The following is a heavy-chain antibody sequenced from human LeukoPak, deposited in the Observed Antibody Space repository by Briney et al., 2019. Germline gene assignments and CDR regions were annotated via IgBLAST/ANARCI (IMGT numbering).Heavy chain of an antibody. CDR3: AKSRVRNDIIFDY. CDR1: GLTFSSYS. Sequence: PGGSLRLSCAASGLTFSSYSMNWVRQAPGKGLEWVSFISSGSSIIHHADSVKGRFTISRDDAKDSLYLQMSSLRDEDTAVYYCAKSRVRNDIIFDYWGQGTLVTVSS. V-gene: IGHV3-48*02. D-gene: IGHD3-10*01. CDR2: ISSGSSII. J-gene: IGHJ4*02.